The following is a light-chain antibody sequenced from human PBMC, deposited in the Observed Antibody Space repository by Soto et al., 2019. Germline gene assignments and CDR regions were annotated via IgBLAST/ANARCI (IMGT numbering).Light chain of an antibody. CDR1: KLVGSS. CDR2: GAS. V-gene: IGKV3-15*01. J-gene: IGKJ4*01. CDR3: QQYNTWHVT. Sequence: EIVMTQSPDTLYLSPGERASLSCGASKLVGSSMAWYHQKPGQPPRLLIYGASTRAAGVPARFSGSGYGTEFTLTISSLQSEDSAVYYCQQYNTWHVTVGGGTKVEIK.